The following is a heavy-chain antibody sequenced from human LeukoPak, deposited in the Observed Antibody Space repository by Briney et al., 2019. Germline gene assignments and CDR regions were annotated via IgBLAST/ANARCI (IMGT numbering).Heavy chain of an antibody. D-gene: IGHD6-6*01. CDR1: GFTFSSYA. J-gene: IGHJ4*02. CDR3: AKDHSSGYSSSSRRGTFDY. V-gene: IGHV3-23*01. Sequence: GGSLRLSCAASGFTFSSYAMSWVRQAPGKGLEWVSAISGSGGSTYYADSVKGRFTISRDNSKNTLYLQMNSLRAEDTAVYYCAKDHSSGYSSSSRRGTFDYWGQGTLVTVSS. CDR2: ISGSGGST.